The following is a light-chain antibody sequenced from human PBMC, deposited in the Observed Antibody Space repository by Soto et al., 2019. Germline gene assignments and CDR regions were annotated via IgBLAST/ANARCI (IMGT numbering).Light chain of an antibody. CDR2: GNT. CDR3: QSYVIGLSGYV. V-gene: IGLV1-40*01. J-gene: IGLJ1*01. Sequence: QSVLTQPPSVSGAPGQRVTMSCTGSSSNIGAGYDVHWYQQLPGTAPKLLISGNTNRPSGVPDRFSGSTYGTSASLAITGLQAGDEADHYCQSYVIGLSGYVLGSGTEAAV. CDR1: SSNIGAGYD.